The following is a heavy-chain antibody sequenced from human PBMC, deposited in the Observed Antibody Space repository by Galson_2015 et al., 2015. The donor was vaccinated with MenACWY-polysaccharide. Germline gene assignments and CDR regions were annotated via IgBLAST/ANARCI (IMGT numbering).Heavy chain of an antibody. Sequence: SLRLSCAASGFNPSDNNLDWVRQVAGKGLEWVGRSTPKHNGFKTVYAASVTGRFIISREESTNSLHLHMNDLKIEDTAVYYCARGLNSFDLWGQGKRVSVSS. CDR1: GFNPSDNN. D-gene: IGHD5-24*01. CDR3: ARGLNSFDL. CDR2: STPKHNGFKT. J-gene: IGHJ3*01. V-gene: IGHV3-72*01.